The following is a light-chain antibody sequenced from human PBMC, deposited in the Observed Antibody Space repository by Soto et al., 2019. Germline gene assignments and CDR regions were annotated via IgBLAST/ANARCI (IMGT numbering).Light chain of an antibody. CDR2: GNN. J-gene: IGLJ1*01. Sequence: QSVLTQPPSVSGAPGQRVTISCTGSSSNIGAGYDVHWYQQFPGTAPKLLIYGNNNRPSGVPDRFSGSKSGTSASLAITGLQSEDEADFYCQSYDNPLSGSVFGTGTKLTVL. V-gene: IGLV1-40*01. CDR1: SSNIGAGYD. CDR3: QSYDNPLSGSV.